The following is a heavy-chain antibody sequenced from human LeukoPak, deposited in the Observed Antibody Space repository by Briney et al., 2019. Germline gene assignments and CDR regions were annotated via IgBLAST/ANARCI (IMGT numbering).Heavy chain of an antibody. CDR3: TRDRSYGENDY. D-gene: IGHD5-18*01. V-gene: IGHV3-49*04. Sequence: GGSLRLSCTASGFTFGDYAMSWVRQAPGKGLEWVGFIRSKAYGGTTEYAASVKGRFTISRDDSKSIAYLQMNSLKTEDTAVYYCTRDRSYGENDYWGQGTLVTVSS. CDR1: GFTFGDYA. J-gene: IGHJ4*02. CDR2: IRSKAYGGTT.